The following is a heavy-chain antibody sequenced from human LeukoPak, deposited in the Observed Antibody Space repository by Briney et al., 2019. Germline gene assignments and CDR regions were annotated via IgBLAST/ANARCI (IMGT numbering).Heavy chain of an antibody. CDR2: IYYSGST. CDR3: AREGTTGSDDAFDI. Sequence: SETLSLTCTVSGGSISSHYWSWIRQPPGKGLEWIGYIYYSGSTNYNPSLKSRVTISVDTSKNQFSLKLSSVTAADTAVYYCAREGTTGSDDAFDIWGQGTMVTVSS. J-gene: IGHJ3*02. CDR1: GGSISSHY. V-gene: IGHV4-59*11. D-gene: IGHD1-1*01.